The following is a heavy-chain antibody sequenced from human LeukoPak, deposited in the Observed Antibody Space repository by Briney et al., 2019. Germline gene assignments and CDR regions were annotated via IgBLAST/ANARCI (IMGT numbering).Heavy chain of an antibody. D-gene: IGHD2-2*01. CDR1: GFTFSSYS. J-gene: IGHJ3*02. Sequence: GGSLRLSCAASGFTFSSYSMNWVRQAPGKGLEWVSSISSSGSTIYYADSVKGRFTISRDNAKNSLYLQMNSLRAEDTAVYYCATCSSTSCYGRGDAFDIWGQGTMVTVSS. CDR2: ISSSGSTI. V-gene: IGHV3-48*04. CDR3: ATCSSTSCYGRGDAFDI.